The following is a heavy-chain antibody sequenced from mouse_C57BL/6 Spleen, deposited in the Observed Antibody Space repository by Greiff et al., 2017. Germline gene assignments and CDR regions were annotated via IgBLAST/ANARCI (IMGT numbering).Heavy chain of an antibody. CDR3: ARDHYGSSYGFAY. J-gene: IGHJ3*01. CDR2: IYPGSGST. D-gene: IGHD1-1*01. CDR1: GYTFTSYW. Sequence: VQLQQPGAELVKPGASVKMSCKASGYTFTSYWITWVKQRPGQGLEWIGDIYPGSGSTNYNEKFKSKATLTVDTSSRTASMQLSSLTSEDSAVYYCARDHYGSSYGFAYWGQGTLVTVSA. V-gene: IGHV1-55*01.